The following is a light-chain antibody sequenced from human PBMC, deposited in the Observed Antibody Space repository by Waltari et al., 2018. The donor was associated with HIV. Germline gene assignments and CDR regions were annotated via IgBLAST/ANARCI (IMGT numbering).Light chain of an antibody. CDR3: QVWNSETFVT. CDR1: LLGGHY. V-gene: IGLV3-1*01. CDR2: QDV. J-gene: IGLJ3*02. Sequence: SSELTQPPSVSVSPGQTATITCSGALLGGHYACWYQQRPGRSPILVIYQDVKRPSGIPERFSGSNSGDTATLTIRGTQAMDEADYYCQVWNSETFVTFGGGTKLTVL.